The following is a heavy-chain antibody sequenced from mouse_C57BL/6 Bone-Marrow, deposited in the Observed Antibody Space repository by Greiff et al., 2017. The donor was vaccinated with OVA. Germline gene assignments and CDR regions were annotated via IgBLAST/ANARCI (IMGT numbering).Heavy chain of an antibody. Sequence: VQRVESGAELVRPGASVTLSCKASGYTFTDYEMHWVKQTPVHGLEWIGAIDPETGGTAYNQKFKGKAILTADKSSSTAYMELRSLTSEDSAVYYCTRRGYYGSRDYWGQGTTLTVSS. CDR3: TRRGYYGSRDY. J-gene: IGHJ2*01. V-gene: IGHV1-15*01. D-gene: IGHD1-1*01. CDR2: IDPETGGT. CDR1: GYTFTDYE.